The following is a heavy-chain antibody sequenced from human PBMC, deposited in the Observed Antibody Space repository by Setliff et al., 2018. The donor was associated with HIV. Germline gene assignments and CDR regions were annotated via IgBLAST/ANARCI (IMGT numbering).Heavy chain of an antibody. CDR2: VSSIGNT. J-gene: IGHJ4*02. CDR1: GDSISSGSYY. Sequence: SETLSLTCSVSGDSISSGSYYWSWIRQSPRTRLEWIGYVSSIGNTNYNPSLKSRVTISLDSSKNQFSLKLSSVTAADTAVYYCASGREAVAGALHFDYWGQGTLVTVSS. V-gene: IGHV4-61*01. D-gene: IGHD6-19*01. CDR3: ASGREAVAGALHFDY.